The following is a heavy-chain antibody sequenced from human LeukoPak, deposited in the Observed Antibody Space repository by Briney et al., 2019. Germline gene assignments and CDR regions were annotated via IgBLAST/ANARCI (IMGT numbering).Heavy chain of an antibody. CDR1: GFTFSSYW. Sequence: KPGGSLRLSCAASGFTFSSYWMTWVRQAPGKGLEWVANMNQDGSEKYYVDSVKGRFTISRDNAKDSLYLQMNSLRAEDTAVYYCARDLYCSSTSCSNGYWGQGTLVTVSS. J-gene: IGHJ4*02. V-gene: IGHV3-7*01. CDR2: MNQDGSEK. D-gene: IGHD2-2*01. CDR3: ARDLYCSSTSCSNGY.